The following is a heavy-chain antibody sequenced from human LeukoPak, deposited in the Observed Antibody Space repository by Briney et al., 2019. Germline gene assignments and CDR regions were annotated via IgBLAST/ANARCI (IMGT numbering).Heavy chain of an antibody. Sequence: PGGSLRLSCAASGFTFSRNSMHWIRQAPGKGLEWVAVVAYDGRNEHYANSVRGRFTIFRDNSKNMLYLQMNSLKTDDTAMYYCASEGGERAFDIRGQGTMVAVSS. CDR2: VAYDGRNE. CDR3: ASEGGERAFDI. V-gene: IGHV3-30*03. CDR1: GFTFSRNS. D-gene: IGHD3-16*01. J-gene: IGHJ3*02.